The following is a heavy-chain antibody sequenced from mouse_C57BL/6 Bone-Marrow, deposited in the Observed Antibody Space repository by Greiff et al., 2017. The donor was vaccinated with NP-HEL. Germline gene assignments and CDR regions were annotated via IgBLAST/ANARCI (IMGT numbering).Heavy chain of an antibody. D-gene: IGHD4-1*02. J-gene: IGHJ3*01. Sequence: VQLQQSGAELVRPGASVKLSCTASGFNIKDDYMHWVKQRPEQGLEWIGWIDPENGDTEYASKFQGKATITADTSSNTACLQLSSLTSEDTAVYYCIQLGPGLAYWGQGTLVTVSA. V-gene: IGHV14-4*01. CDR2: IDPENGDT. CDR1: GFNIKDDY. CDR3: IQLGPGLAY.